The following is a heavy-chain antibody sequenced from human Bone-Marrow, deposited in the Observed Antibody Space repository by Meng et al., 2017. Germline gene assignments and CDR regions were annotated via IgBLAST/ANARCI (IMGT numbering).Heavy chain of an antibody. CDR3: ASLQPIVVVIGRKDYYFDY. Sequence: QVQLGRSGVEVRKPGSSVKVSCKASGGTFSSYAISWVRQAPGQGLEWMGGIIPIFGTANYAQKFQGRVTITADESTSTAYMELSSLRSEDTAVYYCASLQPIVVVIGRKDYYFDYWGQGTLVTVSS. CDR1: GGTFSSYA. CDR2: IIPIFGTA. D-gene: IGHD3-22*01. V-gene: IGHV1-69*01. J-gene: IGHJ4*02.